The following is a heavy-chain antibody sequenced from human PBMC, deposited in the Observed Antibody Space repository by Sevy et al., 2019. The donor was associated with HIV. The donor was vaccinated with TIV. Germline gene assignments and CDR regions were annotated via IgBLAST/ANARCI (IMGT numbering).Heavy chain of an antibody. CDR1: GYIFTNSG. D-gene: IGHD3-10*01. CDR3: ARVPTYHYGSATYFDY. V-gene: IGHV1-18*01. J-gene: IGHJ4*02. Sequence: ASVKVSCKTSGYIFTNSGITWVRQAPGQGLEWMGWIGVYNGNLKYAKKFQGRVTMTTDTTTSKANMELTSLRSDDTGVYYCARVPTYHYGSATYFDYWGQVTLVTVSS. CDR2: IGVYNGNL.